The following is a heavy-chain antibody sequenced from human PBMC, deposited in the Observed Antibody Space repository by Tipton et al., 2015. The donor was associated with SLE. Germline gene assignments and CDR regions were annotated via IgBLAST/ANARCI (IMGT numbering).Heavy chain of an antibody. CDR2: IYYSGST. Sequence: TLSLTCTVSGGSISSYYWSWIRQPPGKGLEWIGYIYYSGSTNYNPSLTSRVTISLDTSKSLFSLRLSSVTAADTAVYFCVRRIPHHYYFDLWGRGTLVTVSS. J-gene: IGHJ2*01. CDR1: GGSISSYY. V-gene: IGHV4-59*01. D-gene: IGHD1-26*01. CDR3: VRRIPHHYYFDL.